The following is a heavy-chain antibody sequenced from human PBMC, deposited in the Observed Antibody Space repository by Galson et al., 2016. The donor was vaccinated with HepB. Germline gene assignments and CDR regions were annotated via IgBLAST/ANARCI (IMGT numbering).Heavy chain of an antibody. CDR1: GFTFSINW. Sequence: SLRLSCAASGFTFSINWMHWVRQAPGKGLVWVSRINGDGTITDYADSVKGRFTISRDNAENTLYLQMNSLRVEDTAVYYCARDRGGSAGPFNWFDPWGQGTLVTVSS. J-gene: IGHJ5*02. CDR2: INGDGTIT. V-gene: IGHV3-74*01. CDR3: ARDRGGSAGPFNWFDP. D-gene: IGHD3-10*01.